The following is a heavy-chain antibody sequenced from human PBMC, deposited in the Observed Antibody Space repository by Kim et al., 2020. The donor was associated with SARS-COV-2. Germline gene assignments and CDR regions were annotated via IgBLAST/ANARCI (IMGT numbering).Heavy chain of an antibody. CDR2: IHPRDGFT. CDR3: ARDNNAHGPTLPRDQTHRGDA. D-gene: IGHD2-15*01. CDR1: GYTFTSYP. Sequence: ASVKVSCKASGYTFTSYPMHWVRQAPGQGPEWMGLIHPRDGFTNYAQKFRGRLTMTRDTSTSTVYMELSSLRSEDTAVYYCARDNNAHGPTLPRDQTHRGDAWGQGTLVTVSS. V-gene: IGHV1-46*01. J-gene: IGHJ5*02.